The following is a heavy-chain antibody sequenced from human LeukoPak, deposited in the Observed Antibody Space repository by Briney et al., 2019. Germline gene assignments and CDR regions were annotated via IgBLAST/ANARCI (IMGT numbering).Heavy chain of an antibody. D-gene: IGHD2-8*02. CDR2: MNPNSGNT. Sequence: ASVEVSCKASGYTFTSYDINWVRQATGQGLEWLGWMNPNSGNTGYAQKFQGRVTMTRNTSISTAYMELSSLRSEDTAVYYCARSPKRGYDIVLIRDGMDVWGQGTTVTVSS. CDR1: GYTFTSYD. V-gene: IGHV1-8*01. J-gene: IGHJ6*02. CDR3: ARSPKRGYDIVLIRDGMDV.